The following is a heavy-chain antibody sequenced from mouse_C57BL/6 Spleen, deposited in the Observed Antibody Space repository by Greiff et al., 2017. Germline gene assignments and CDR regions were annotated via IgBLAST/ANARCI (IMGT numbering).Heavy chain of an antibody. J-gene: IGHJ2*01. CDR1: GYTFTNYW. D-gene: IGHD2-3*01. CDR3: ARRDDGYYFDY. Sequence: QVQLKQSGAELVRPGTSVKMSCKASGYTFTNYWIGWAKQRPGHGLEWIGDIYPGGGYTKYNEKFKGKATLTADKSSSTSYMQFSSLTSEDSAIYYCARRDDGYYFDYWGQGTTLTVSS. V-gene: IGHV1-63*01. CDR2: IYPGGGYT.